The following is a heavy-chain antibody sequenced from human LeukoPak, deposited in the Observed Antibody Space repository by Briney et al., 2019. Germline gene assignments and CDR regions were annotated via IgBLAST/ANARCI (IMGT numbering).Heavy chain of an antibody. CDR3: AKLTSGWFEDF. D-gene: IGHD6-19*01. Sequence: GGSLRLSCAASGFTFSSYTMTWVRQAPGKGLEWVSAISASDGSTYYVDSVKGRFTISRDFSKNTLFLQMNSLRAEDTAVYYCAKLTSGWFEDFCGQGTLVTVSS. J-gene: IGHJ4*01. CDR1: GFTFSSYT. CDR2: ISASDGST. V-gene: IGHV3-23*01.